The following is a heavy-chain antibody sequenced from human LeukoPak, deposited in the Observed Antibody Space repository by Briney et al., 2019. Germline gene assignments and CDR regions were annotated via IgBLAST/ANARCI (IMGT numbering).Heavy chain of an antibody. V-gene: IGHV5-51*01. CDR2: IYPGDSDT. J-gene: IGHJ4*02. D-gene: IGHD3-9*01. Sequence: GESLKISSKGSGYCFTSYWIGWVRQMTGKGLEWMGIIYPGDSDTRYSPSCQGQVTISSDKSSTTAYLQWSSLQASDTAMYYCARQADYNVLTGYHKGHLDYWGQGTLVTVSS. CDR3: ARQADYNVLTGYHKGHLDY. CDR1: GYCFTSYW.